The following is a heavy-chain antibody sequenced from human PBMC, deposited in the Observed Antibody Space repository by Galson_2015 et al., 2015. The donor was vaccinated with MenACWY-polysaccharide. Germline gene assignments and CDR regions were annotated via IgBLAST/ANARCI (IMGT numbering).Heavy chain of an antibody. CDR3: ARDQYNAYFDY. D-gene: IGHD1-14*01. Sequence: ETLSLTCTVSGGSISTYYWSWIRQPPGKGLEWIGYIYYSGSTSYNPSLKSRVTISVDTSKNQFSLKLSSVTAADTAVYYCARDQYNAYFDYWGQGALVTVSS. CDR1: GGSISTYY. CDR2: IYYSGST. V-gene: IGHV4-59*01. J-gene: IGHJ4*02.